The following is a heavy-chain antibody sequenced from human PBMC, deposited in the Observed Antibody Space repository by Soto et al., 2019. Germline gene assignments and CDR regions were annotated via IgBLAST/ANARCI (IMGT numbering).Heavy chain of an antibody. CDR2: IYPGDSDT. V-gene: IGHV5-51*01. Sequence: PGESLKISCKGSGYSFTSYWIGWVRQMPGKGLEWMGIIYPGDSDTRYSPSFQGQVTISADKSISTAYLQWSSLKASDTAMYYCARGLVAATWFPWFDPWGQGTLVTVSS. J-gene: IGHJ5*02. CDR1: GYSFTSYW. D-gene: IGHD2-15*01. CDR3: ARGLVAATWFPWFDP.